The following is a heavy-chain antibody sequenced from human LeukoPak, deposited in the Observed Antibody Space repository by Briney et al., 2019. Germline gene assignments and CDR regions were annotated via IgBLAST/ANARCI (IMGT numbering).Heavy chain of an antibody. Sequence: GGTLRLSCAASGFTFSTYGMSWVRQAPGKGLERVSAISGTGGSTYYADSVKGRFTISRDNSKNTLYLQMNSLRAEDTAVYYCAKGRAVAGSTDFDYWGQGTLVTVSS. D-gene: IGHD6-19*01. CDR1: GFTFSTYG. V-gene: IGHV3-23*01. CDR2: ISGTGGST. J-gene: IGHJ4*02. CDR3: AKGRAVAGSTDFDY.